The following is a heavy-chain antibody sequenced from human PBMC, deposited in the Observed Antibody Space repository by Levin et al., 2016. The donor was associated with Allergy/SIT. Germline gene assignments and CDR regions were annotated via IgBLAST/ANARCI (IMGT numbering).Heavy chain of an antibody. V-gene: IGHV4-59*13. D-gene: IGHD3-22*01. Sequence: PGKGLEWIGYIYYSGSTNYNPSLKSRVTISVDTSKNQFSLKLSSVTAADTAVYYCARDRRFDYYDSSGYYPQYFDYWGQGTLVTVSS. J-gene: IGHJ4*02. CDR2: IYYSGST. CDR3: ARDRRFDYYDSSGYYPQYFDY.